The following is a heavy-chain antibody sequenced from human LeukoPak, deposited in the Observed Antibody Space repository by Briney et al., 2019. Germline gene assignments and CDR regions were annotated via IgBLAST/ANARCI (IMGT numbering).Heavy chain of an antibody. D-gene: IGHD3-10*01. CDR3: ARDRVTMVRGVITRYYYYMDV. V-gene: IGHV4-61*01. Sequence: PSETLSLTCTVSGGSIGSTNYYWSWIRQPPGKGLEWIGYIYYSGSTNYNPSLKSRVTISVDTSKNQFSLKLSSVTAADTAVYYCARDRVTMVRGVITRYYYYMDVWGKGTTVTISS. J-gene: IGHJ6*03. CDR2: IYYSGST. CDR1: GGSIGSTNYY.